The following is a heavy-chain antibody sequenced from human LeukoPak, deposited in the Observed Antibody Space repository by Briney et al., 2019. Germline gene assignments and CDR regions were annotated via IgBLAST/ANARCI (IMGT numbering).Heavy chain of an antibody. Sequence: ASVKVSCKASGYTFTSYGINWVRQATGQGLEWMGWMNPNSGNTGYAQKFQGRVTMTRNTSISTAYMELSSLRSEDTAVYYCARGIVGAQSYYYYMDVWGKGTTVTISS. CDR2: MNPNSGNT. V-gene: IGHV1-8*02. CDR1: GYTFTSYG. J-gene: IGHJ6*03. D-gene: IGHD1-26*01. CDR3: ARGIVGAQSYYYYMDV.